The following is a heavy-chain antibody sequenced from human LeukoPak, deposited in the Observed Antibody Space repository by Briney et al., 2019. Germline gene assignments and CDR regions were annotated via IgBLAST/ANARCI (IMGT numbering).Heavy chain of an antibody. CDR1: GFTFSSYT. Sequence: PGGSLRLSCAASGFTFSSYTMNWVRQAPGKGLEWVSSISGSSSYIYYADSVKGRFTISRDNAKNSLSLQMSTLSAEDTAVYYCTSGDYYYYMDVWGKGTTVTVSS. CDR3: TSGDYYYYMDV. CDR2: ISGSSSYI. V-gene: IGHV3-21*01. J-gene: IGHJ6*03. D-gene: IGHD7-27*01.